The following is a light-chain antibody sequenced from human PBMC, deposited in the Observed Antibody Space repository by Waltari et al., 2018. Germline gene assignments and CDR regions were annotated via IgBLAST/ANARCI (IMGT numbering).Light chain of an antibody. CDR2: EVS. Sequence: QSALTQPASVSGSPGQSITISCTGTSSDVGVYNYVSWYQQHPGRAPKLMIYEVSNRHSGSSNRLAGNKSGNTSSLTISGTQADDEADYYCSSYTSSGTQVFGGGTKLTVL. J-gene: IGLJ3*02. CDR1: SSDVGVYNY. V-gene: IGLV2-14*01. CDR3: SSYTSSGTQV.